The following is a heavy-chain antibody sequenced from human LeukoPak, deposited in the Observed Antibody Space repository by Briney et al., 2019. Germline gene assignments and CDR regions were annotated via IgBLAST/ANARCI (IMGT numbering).Heavy chain of an antibody. J-gene: IGHJ5*02. CDR2: INYSGHT. Sequence: PSETLSLTCAVSGDPISNSDYYWGWIRQSPGKGLEWITLINYSGHTFYNPSLRSRVTISVDMPKNQFSLNLNSVTAADTAVYYCARRRKDLNWFDPWGQGTLVTVSS. CDR1: GDPISNSDYY. CDR3: ARRRKDLNWFDP. V-gene: IGHV4-39*01.